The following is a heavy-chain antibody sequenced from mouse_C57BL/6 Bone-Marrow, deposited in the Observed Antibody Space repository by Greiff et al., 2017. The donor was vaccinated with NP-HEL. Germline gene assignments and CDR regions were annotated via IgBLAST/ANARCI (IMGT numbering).Heavy chain of an antibody. V-gene: IGHV2-2*01. CDR1: GFSLTSYG. D-gene: IGHD4-1*01. CDR3: ARKEGLGRDWYFDV. CDR2: IWSGGST. J-gene: IGHJ1*03. Sequence: VKLVESGPGLVQPSQSLSITCTVSGFSLTSYGVHWVRQSPGKGLEWLGVIWSGGSTDYNAAFISRLSISKDNSKSQVFFKMNSLQADDTAIYYCARKEGLGRDWYFDVWGTGTTVTVSS.